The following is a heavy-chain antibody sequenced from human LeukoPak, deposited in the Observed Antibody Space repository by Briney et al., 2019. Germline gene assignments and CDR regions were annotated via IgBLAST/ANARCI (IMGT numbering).Heavy chain of an antibody. Sequence: SETLSLTCTVSGGSISRYYWSWLRQPAGKGLEWIGRIYTSGSTNYNPSLKSRVTMSVDTSKNQFSLKLSSVTAADTAVYYCARDSSGSYYSHSFHYYYYYMDVWGKGTTVTISS. CDR1: GGSISRYY. D-gene: IGHD3-10*01. CDR2: IYTSGST. CDR3: ARDSSGSYYSHSFHYYYYYMDV. J-gene: IGHJ6*03. V-gene: IGHV4-4*07.